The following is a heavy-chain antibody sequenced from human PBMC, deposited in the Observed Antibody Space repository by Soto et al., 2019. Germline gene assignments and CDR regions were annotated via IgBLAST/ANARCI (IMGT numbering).Heavy chain of an antibody. Sequence: QVQLVQSGAEVKKPGSSVKVSCKASGDTFSSSTLSWVRQGPGQGLEWMGRIIPIVSIANYAQKFQGRITINADKSTYTVDMEVSSLKSADTAVYYWTRVGYIDSWNLDSWGQGTLVIVSS. J-gene: IGHJ4*02. V-gene: IGHV1-69*02. CDR2: IIPIVSIA. CDR1: GDTFSSST. D-gene: IGHD1-1*01. CDR3: TRVGYIDSWNLDS.